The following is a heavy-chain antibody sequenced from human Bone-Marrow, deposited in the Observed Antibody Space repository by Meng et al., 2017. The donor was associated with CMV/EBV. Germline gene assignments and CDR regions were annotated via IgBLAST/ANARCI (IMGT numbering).Heavy chain of an antibody. CDR1: CGSVSSGRYY. CDR2: IYSSGST. Sequence: FSCGSVSSGRYYCGWIRQPPGTGLDWLGYIYSSGSTHYHPSLKSRVTISVDTSKNQFSLKLSSVTAADTAVYYCARSTSKWLRFDYWGQGTLVTVSS. V-gene: IGHV4-61*01. D-gene: IGHD5-12*01. J-gene: IGHJ4*02. CDR3: ARSTSKWLRFDY.